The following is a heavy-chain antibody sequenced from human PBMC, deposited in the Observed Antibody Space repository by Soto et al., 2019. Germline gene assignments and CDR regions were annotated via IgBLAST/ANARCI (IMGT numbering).Heavy chain of an antibody. CDR3: ASSRNGAVPDSINF. CDR2: ISRDGSSK. J-gene: IGHJ4*02. D-gene: IGHD2-8*01. CDR1: GFTFSRYA. V-gene: IGHV3-30-3*01. Sequence: PGGSLRLSCAASGFTFSRYAMHWVRQAPGEGLEWVAVISRDGSSKYYGDSVKGRFTVSRDNSNNTLYLSMTSLRPDDTAVFYSASSRNGAVPDSINFWGQGTLVTVSS.